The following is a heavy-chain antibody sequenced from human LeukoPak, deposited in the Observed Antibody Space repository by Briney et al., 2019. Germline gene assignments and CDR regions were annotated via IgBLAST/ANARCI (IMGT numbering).Heavy chain of an antibody. CDR3: AKDIGQINGRGWFDP. Sequence: PSETLSLTCTVSGGSMSNSYWTWIRQSPGKGLEWIALIYYNGASDYNPSLWSRVTISIGTSRNQFSLSLRSVTAADTAVYYCAKDIGQINGRGWFDPWGQGTLVTVSS. CDR1: GGSMSNSY. CDR2: IYYNGAS. V-gene: IGHV4-59*01. D-gene: IGHD2-8*01. J-gene: IGHJ5*02.